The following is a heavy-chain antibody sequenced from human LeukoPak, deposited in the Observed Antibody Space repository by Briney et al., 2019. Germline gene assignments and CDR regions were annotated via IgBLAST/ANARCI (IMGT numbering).Heavy chain of an antibody. D-gene: IGHD1-26*01. CDR3: AKDPHRIVGATTVDY. Sequence: PGGSLRLSGAASGFTFSSYAMSWVRQAPGTVLEWVSALSGSGGSTYYADSVKGRFTISRDNSKNTLYLQMNSLRAEDTAVYYCAKDPHRIVGATTVDYWGQGTLVTVSS. J-gene: IGHJ4*02. CDR1: GFTFSSYA. V-gene: IGHV3-23*01. CDR2: LSGSGGST.